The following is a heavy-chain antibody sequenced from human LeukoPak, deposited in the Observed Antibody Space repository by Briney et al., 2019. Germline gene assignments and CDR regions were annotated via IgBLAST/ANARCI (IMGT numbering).Heavy chain of an antibody. D-gene: IGHD4-23*01. Sequence: SCKASGYTFTGYYMHWVRQAPGKGLEWVAFIRYDGSNKYYADSVKGRFTISRDNSKNTLYLQMNSLRAEDTAVYYCAKDGVVKSDAFDIWGQGTMVTVSS. V-gene: IGHV3-30*02. J-gene: IGHJ3*02. CDR3: AKDGVVKSDAFDI. CDR2: IRYDGSNK. CDR1: GYTFTGYY.